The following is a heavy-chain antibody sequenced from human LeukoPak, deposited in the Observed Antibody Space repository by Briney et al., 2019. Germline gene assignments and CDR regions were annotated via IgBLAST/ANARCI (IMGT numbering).Heavy chain of an antibody. J-gene: IGHJ3*02. D-gene: IGHD3-3*01. CDR3: ARELYDFWSGYHPQDAFDI. Sequence: GGSLRLSCAASGFTFSSYWMSWVRQAPGKGREGVANIKQDGGEKYYVDSVKGRFTISRDNAKNSLYLQMNSLRAEDTAVYYCARELYDFWSGYHPQDAFDIWGQGTMVTVSS. CDR1: GFTFSSYW. CDR2: IKQDGGEK. V-gene: IGHV3-7*01.